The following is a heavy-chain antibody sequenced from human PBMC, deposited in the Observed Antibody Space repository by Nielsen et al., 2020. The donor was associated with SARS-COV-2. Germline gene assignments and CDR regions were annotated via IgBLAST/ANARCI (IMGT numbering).Heavy chain of an antibody. CDR2: IYYSGST. D-gene: IGHD5-18*01. CDR1: GGSISSYY. J-gene: IGHJ4*02. CDR3: ARDAGYSYGILFDY. Sequence: SETLSLTCTVSGGSISSYYWSWIRQPPGKGLEWIGYIYYSGSTNYNPSLKSRVTISVDTSKNQFSLKLSPVTAADTAVYYCARDAGYSYGILFDYWGQGTLVTVSS. V-gene: IGHV4-59*01.